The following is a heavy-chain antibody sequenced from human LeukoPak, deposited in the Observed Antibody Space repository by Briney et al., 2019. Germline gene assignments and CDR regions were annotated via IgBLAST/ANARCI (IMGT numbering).Heavy chain of an antibody. CDR2: INHSGST. D-gene: IGHD6-13*01. CDR1: GGSFSGYH. Sequence: PSETLSLTCTVYGGSFSGYHLSWIRQPPGKGLEWIGEINHSGSTNYNPSLKSRVTISVDTSKNQFSLKLSSVTAADTAVYYCAWARGSSWYYYWGQGTLVTVSS. CDR3: AWARGSSWYYY. J-gene: IGHJ4*02. V-gene: IGHV4-34*01.